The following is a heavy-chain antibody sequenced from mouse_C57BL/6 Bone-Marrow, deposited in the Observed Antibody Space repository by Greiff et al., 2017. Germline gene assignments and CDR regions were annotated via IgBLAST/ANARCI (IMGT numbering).Heavy chain of an antibody. V-gene: IGHV5-17*01. CDR3: ARKRYYYDYDGAY. J-gene: IGHJ3*01. D-gene: IGHD2-4*01. CDR1: EFTFSDYG. CDR2: ISSGSSTI. Sequence: EVKLVESGGGLVKPGGSLKLSCAASEFTFSDYGMHWVRQAPEKGLEWVAYISSGSSTIYYADTVKGRFTISRDNAKNTLFLQMTSLRSEDTAMYYCARKRYYYDYDGAYWGQGTLVTVSA.